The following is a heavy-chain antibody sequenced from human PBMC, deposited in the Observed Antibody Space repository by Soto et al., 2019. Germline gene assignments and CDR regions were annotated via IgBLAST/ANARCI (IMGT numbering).Heavy chain of an antibody. V-gene: IGHV3-30-3*01. Sequence: GGSLRLSCAASGFTFSSYAMHWVRQAPGKGLEWVAVISYDGSNKYYADSVKGRFTISRDNSKNTLYLQMNSLRAEDTAVYYCARSSGYCSGGSCYAPVRPVDYWGQGTLVTVSS. CDR2: ISYDGSNK. CDR1: GFTFSSYA. D-gene: IGHD2-15*01. CDR3: ARSSGYCSGGSCYAPVRPVDY. J-gene: IGHJ4*02.